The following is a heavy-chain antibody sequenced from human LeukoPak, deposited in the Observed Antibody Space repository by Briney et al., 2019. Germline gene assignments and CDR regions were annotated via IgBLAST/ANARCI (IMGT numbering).Heavy chain of an antibody. CDR3: ARLAAVPG. CDR1: GYTFSGYY. J-gene: IGHJ1*01. V-gene: IGHV1-2*02. CDR2: IHPNSGDT. D-gene: IGHD6-19*01. Sequence: ASVKVSCKASGYTFSGYYLHWVRQAPGQGFEWMGWIHPNSGDTNYAQKFQGRVTMTRDTSISTAYMELSSLRSDDTAVYYCARLAAVPGWGQGTLVTVSS.